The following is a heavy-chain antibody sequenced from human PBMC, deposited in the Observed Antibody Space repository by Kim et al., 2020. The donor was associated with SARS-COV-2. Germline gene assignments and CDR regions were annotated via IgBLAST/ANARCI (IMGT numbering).Heavy chain of an antibody. Sequence: ASVKVSCKASGYTFGIYAVHWVRQAPGQRLEWMGWINEGNGNAKQSQKFQDRVTITRDTSASTAYMELSSLRSEDTAIYYCARSTSFYFDLWGRGTLVTVSS. V-gene: IGHV1-3*01. CDR2: INEGNGNA. CDR1: GYTFGIYA. CDR3: ARSTSFYFDL. J-gene: IGHJ2*01. D-gene: IGHD2-2*01.